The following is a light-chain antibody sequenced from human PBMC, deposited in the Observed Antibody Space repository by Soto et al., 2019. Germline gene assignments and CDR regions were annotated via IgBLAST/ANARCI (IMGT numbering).Light chain of an antibody. CDR2: DVS. J-gene: IGLJ1*01. V-gene: IGLV2-11*01. CDR3: CSYAGSYTFV. Sequence: QSVLTQPRSVSGSPGKSVTISCTGTSSDVGGYNYVSWYQQHPGKAPKLMIYDVSARPSGVPDHFSGSKSGNTASLTISGLQAEDEADYYCCSYAGSYTFVFGTGTKLTVL. CDR1: SSDVGGYNY.